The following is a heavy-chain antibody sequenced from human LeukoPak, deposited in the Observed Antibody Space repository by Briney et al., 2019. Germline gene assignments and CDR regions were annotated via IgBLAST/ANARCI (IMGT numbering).Heavy chain of an antibody. J-gene: IGHJ3*02. V-gene: IGHV4-30-2*01. CDR3: ARNDADAFDI. CDR2: IYHSGST. Sequence: SETLSLTCAVSGGSISSGGYPWSWIRQPPGKGLEWIGYIYHSGSTYYNPSLKSRVTISVDRSKNQFSLKLSSVTAADTAVYYCARNDADAFDIWGQGTMVTVSS. CDR1: GGSISSGGYP. D-gene: IGHD3-16*01.